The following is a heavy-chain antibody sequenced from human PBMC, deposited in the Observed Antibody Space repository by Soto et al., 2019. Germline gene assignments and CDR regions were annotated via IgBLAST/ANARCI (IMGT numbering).Heavy chain of an antibody. D-gene: IGHD2-15*01. CDR1: GFTFRTYS. CDR2: VSGGGGST. J-gene: IGHJ4*02. CDR3: AKDRHCGGGTCQRSYFDH. Sequence: EVQLLESGGALVQPGGSLRLSCVASGFTFRTYSMSWVRQVPGKGLEWVSGVSGGGGSTYYAGSVRGRFTISRDNHKNTLYLQMNNLRDEDTAVYYCAKDRHCGGGTCQRSYFDHWGQGTPVTVSS. V-gene: IGHV3-23*01.